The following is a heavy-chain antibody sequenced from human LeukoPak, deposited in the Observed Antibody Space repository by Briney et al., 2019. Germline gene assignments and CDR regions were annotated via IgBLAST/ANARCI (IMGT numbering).Heavy chain of an antibody. CDR2: IKQDGSEK. D-gene: IGHD6-13*01. J-gene: IGHJ6*03. Sequence: GGSLRLSCAASGFTFSSYWMSWVRQAPGKGLEWVANIKQDGSEKYYVDSVKGRFTISRDNAKNSLYLQMNSLRAGDTAVYYCARESGAAVQNYYYLLDVWGKGTRLSVFS. CDR3: ARESGAAVQNYYYLLDV. CDR1: GFTFSSYW. V-gene: IGHV3-7*01.